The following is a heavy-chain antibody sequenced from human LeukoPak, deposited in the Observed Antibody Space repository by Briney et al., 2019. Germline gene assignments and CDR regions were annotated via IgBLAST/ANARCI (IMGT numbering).Heavy chain of an antibody. V-gene: IGHV4-39*07. D-gene: IGHD3-9*01. CDR1: GGSISSGSYY. Sequence: PSETLSLTCTVSGGSISSGSYYWSWIRQPAGKGPEWIGSIYSSGTTYYNPSLKSRVAISVDTSKNQFSLKLSSVTAADTAMYFCVRDLHYDILTGYYIRWFDPWGQGTLVTVSS. CDR2: IYSSGTT. J-gene: IGHJ5*02. CDR3: VRDLHYDILTGYYIRWFDP.